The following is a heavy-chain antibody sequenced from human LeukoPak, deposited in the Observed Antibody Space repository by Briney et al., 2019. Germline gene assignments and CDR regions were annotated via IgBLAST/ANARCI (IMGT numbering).Heavy chain of an antibody. CDR3: ARDALVRGVPYDAFDI. CDR2: IYRGGDT. V-gene: IGHV3-53*01. Sequence: GGSLRLSCAASGFTVSSHYMIWVRRAPGRGREWASVIYRGGDTYYADSVKGRFTISRDNSKNTLYLQMNSLRAEDTAVYYCARDALVRGVPYDAFDIWGQGTMVTVSS. CDR1: GFTVSSHY. J-gene: IGHJ3*02. D-gene: IGHD3-10*01.